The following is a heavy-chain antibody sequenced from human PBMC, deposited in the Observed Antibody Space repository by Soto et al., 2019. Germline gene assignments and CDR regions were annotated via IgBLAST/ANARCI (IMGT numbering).Heavy chain of an antibody. Sequence: QVQLQESGPGLVKPSQTLSLTCTVSGGSISSGGYYWSWIRQHPGKGLEWIAYIYYSGSTYCNPPLRSRVTISLDTSKNQFALEPGSLAATDPAAYYCARVRAGFFLSGRNDIWFDPWGQGTLVTVST. D-gene: IGHD3-3*01. CDR1: GGSISSGGYY. CDR3: ARVRAGFFLSGRNDIWFDP. CDR2: IYYSGST. J-gene: IGHJ5*02. V-gene: IGHV4-31*03.